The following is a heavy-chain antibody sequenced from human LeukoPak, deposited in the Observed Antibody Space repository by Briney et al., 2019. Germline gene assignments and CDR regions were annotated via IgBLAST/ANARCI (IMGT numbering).Heavy chain of an antibody. V-gene: IGHV3-64*01. J-gene: IGHJ4*02. D-gene: IGHD1-26*01. Sequence: GGSLRLSCAGSGFSFNSYGMDWVRQAPGKGLEYVSGISSNGGSTYYAKSVKGRFTISRDNSKNTLYLQMGSLRAEDTAVYYCVKGINSGTYYYFDFWGQGTLVTVSS. CDR2: ISSNGGST. CDR1: GFSFNSYG. CDR3: VKGINSGTYYYFDF.